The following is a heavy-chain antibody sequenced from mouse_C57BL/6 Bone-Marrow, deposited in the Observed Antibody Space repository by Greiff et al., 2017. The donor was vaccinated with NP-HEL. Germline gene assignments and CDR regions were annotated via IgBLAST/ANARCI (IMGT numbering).Heavy chain of an antibody. Sequence: EVQLQQSGPVLVKPGASVKMSCKASGYTFTDYYMNWVKQSHGKSLEWIGVINPYNGGTSYNQKFKGKATLTVDKSSSTAYMALNSLTSEDSAVYYCARSLIYYYGSSYDWYFDVWGTGTTVTVSS. J-gene: IGHJ1*03. CDR1: GYTFTDYY. D-gene: IGHD1-1*01. V-gene: IGHV1-19*01. CDR2: INPYNGGT. CDR3: ARSLIYYYGSSYDWYFDV.